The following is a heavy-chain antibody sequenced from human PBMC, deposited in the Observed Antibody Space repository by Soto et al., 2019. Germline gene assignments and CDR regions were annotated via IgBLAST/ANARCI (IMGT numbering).Heavy chain of an antibody. CDR2: IYYSGST. Sequence: SETLSLTCTVSGGSISSYYWSWIRQPPGKGLEWIGYIYYSGSTNYNPSLKSRVTISVDTSKNQFSLKLSSVTAADTAVYYCARLTGGDAFDIWGQGTMVPVSS. J-gene: IGHJ3*02. CDR1: GGSISSYY. CDR3: ARLTGGDAFDI. D-gene: IGHD7-27*01. V-gene: IGHV4-59*01.